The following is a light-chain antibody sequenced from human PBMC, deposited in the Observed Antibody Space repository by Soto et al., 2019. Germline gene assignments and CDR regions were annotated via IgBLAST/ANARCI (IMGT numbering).Light chain of an antibody. CDR1: SSDVGSYNY. Sequence: QSVLTQPASVSGSPGQSITISCTGTSSDVGSYNYVSWYQHHPGKAPRLIIHASSNRPSGVSHRFSGSRSGNTASLTISGLQAEDEADYYCSSYTRRTTPSLFGTETKVT. V-gene: IGLV2-14*01. CDR2: ASS. J-gene: IGLJ1*01. CDR3: SSYTRRTTPSL.